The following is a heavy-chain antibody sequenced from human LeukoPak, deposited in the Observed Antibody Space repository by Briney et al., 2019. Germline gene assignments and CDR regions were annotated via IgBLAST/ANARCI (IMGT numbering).Heavy chain of an antibody. CDR1: GDSICVYY. CDR2: IFYSGSI. Sequence: PSETLSLTCTVSGDSICVYYWTWIPQPRGKGLEWIEDIFYSGSINYKPSLKSRLTISVDTSKNQISLKRSSVTAADTAVYYCARLRGNCFPDNWGDRTLVTVSS. CDR3: ARLRGNCFPDN. D-gene: IGHD2-15*01. J-gene: IGHJ4*01. V-gene: IGHV4-59*01.